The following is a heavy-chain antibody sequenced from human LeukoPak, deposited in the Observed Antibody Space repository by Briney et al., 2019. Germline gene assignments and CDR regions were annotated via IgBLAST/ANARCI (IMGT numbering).Heavy chain of an antibody. D-gene: IGHD3-16*01. J-gene: IGHJ5*02. CDR1: SESSGGDD. V-gene: IGHV4-34*01. CDR3: ARDGGTRLGFDP. Sequence: SETLSLTCAMHSESSGGDDWTWIRQPQGRAWSGLGKSVLVEAPGTTRPSGVESPYLDTSRSRFSLRLSSVTAADTGVYYCARDGGTRLGFDPWGQGTLVTVSS. CDR2: SVLVEAP.